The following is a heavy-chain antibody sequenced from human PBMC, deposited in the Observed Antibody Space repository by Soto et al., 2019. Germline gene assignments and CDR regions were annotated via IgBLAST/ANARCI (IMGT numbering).Heavy chain of an antibody. J-gene: IGHJ4*02. CDR1: GVSIGSHDW. Sequence: QVQLQESGPGLVKPSGTLSLTCAVSGVSIGSHDWWTWVRQPPGKGLEWIGESHQSGNTNYNSSLESRVTIVLDKSKNHFSLQLSSVTVADTAVYYCATRDTGRVYWGQGTLVTVSS. CDR3: ATRDTGRVY. CDR2: SHQSGNT. V-gene: IGHV4-4*02. D-gene: IGHD5-18*01.